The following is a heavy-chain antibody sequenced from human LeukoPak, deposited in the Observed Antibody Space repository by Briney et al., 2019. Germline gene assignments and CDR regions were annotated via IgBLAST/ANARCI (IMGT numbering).Heavy chain of an antibody. CDR3: ARGGIAAAGTPYYFDY. CDR1: GHTFTGYY. V-gene: IGHV1-2*02. J-gene: IGHJ4*02. Sequence: ASVKVSCKASGHTFTGYYMHWVRQAPGQGLEWMGWINPNSGGTNYAQKFQGRVTMTRDTSISTAYMELSRLRSDDTAVYYCARGGIAAAGTPYYFDYWGQGTLVTVSS. CDR2: INPNSGGT. D-gene: IGHD6-13*01.